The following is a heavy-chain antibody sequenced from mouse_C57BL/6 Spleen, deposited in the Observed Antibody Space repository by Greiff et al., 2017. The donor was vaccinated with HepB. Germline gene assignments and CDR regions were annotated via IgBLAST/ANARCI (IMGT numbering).Heavy chain of an antibody. CDR2: IDPENGDT. D-gene: IGHD2-5*01. J-gene: IGHJ3*01. Sequence: VQLQQSGAELVRPGASVKLSCTASGFNIKDDYMHWVKQRPEQGLEWIGWIDPENGDTEYASKFQGKATITADTSSNTAYLQLSSLTSEDTAVYYCTTHYSSYLAWFAYWGQGTLVTVSA. CDR3: TTHYSSYLAWFAY. V-gene: IGHV14-4*01. CDR1: GFNIKDDY.